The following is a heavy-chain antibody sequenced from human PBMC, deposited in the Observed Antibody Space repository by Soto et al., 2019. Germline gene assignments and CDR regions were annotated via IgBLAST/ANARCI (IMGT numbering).Heavy chain of an antibody. CDR1: GDSVSRGYYY. V-gene: IGHV4-61*01. CDR3: ARIPVDTYMLYCSDP. D-gene: IGHD3-16*01. CDR2: VYFSGFT. J-gene: IGHJ5*02. Sequence: PSETRSLTCIVSGDSVSRGYYYGIWIRQPPGNVLEWIGYVYFSGFTNYIPSNKSRLTMSVDTAKKQFSLNLNSVSAADTAVYYCARIPVDTYMLYCSDPWGQRTQVIVSS.